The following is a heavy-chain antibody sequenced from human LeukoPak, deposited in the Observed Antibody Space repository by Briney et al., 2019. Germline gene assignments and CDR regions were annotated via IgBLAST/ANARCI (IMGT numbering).Heavy chain of an antibody. CDR2: ISGSGGST. D-gene: IGHD5-18*01. Sequence: GGSLRLSCAASGFTFSSYAMSWVRQAPGKGLEWVSVISGSGGSTYYADSVTGRFTISRDNSKDTLYLQMNSLRAEDTAVYFCATGRDTAMVRLDYWGQGTLVTVSS. V-gene: IGHV3-23*01. CDR3: ATGRDTAMVRLDY. CDR1: GFTFSSYA. J-gene: IGHJ4*02.